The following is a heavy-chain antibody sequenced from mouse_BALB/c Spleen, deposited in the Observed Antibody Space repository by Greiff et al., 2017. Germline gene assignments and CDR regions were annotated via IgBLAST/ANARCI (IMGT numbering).Heavy chain of an antibody. CDR2: IDPENGNT. J-gene: IGHJ3*01. Sequence: EVQLQQSGAELVRPGALVKLSCKASGFNIKDYYMHWVKQRPEQGLEWIGWIDPENGNTIYDPKFQGKASITADTSSNTAYLQLSSLTSEDTAVYYCARAEVYDPRFAYWGQGTLVTVSA. D-gene: IGHD2-3*01. CDR3: ARAEVYDPRFAY. CDR1: GFNIKDYY. V-gene: IGHV14-1*02.